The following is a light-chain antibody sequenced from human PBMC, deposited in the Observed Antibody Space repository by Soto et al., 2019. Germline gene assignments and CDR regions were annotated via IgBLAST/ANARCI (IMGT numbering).Light chain of an antibody. CDR3: QQLNSYPLT. CDR2: DAS. CDR1: QSIRSL. Sequence: DIQMTQSPSTLSASVGDRVTITCRASQSIRSLLAWYQQKPGKAPKVLIYDASSLGSGVPSRFSGSGSGTEFTLTISSLQPDDFATYYCQQLNSYPLTFGGGTKVDIK. V-gene: IGKV1-5*01. J-gene: IGKJ4*01.